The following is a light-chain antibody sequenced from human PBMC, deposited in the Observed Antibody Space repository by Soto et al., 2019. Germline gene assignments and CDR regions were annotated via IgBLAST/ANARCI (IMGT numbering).Light chain of an antibody. CDR2: GAS. CDR3: QQYGSSPPYT. CDR1: QSVRSSY. J-gene: IGKJ2*01. Sequence: EMVLTQSPGTLSLSPGERATLSCRASQSVRSSYLAWYQQKPGQPPRLLIYGASSRATGIPDRFSGSGSGTDFTLTISRLEPEDFAVYYCQQYGSSPPYTFGQGTKLEIK. V-gene: IGKV3-20*01.